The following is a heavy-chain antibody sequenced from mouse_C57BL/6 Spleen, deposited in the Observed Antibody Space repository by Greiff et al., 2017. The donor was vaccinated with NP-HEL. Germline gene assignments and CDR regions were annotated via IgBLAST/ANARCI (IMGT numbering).Heavy chain of an antibody. V-gene: IGHV5-4*03. CDR3: AIASYDGYDY. CDR1: GFTFSSYA. D-gene: IGHD2-3*01. CDR2: ISDGGSYT. J-gene: IGHJ2*01. Sequence: EVMLVESGGGLVKPGGSLKLSCAASGFTFSSYAMSWVRQTPEKRLEWVATISDGGSYTYYPDNVKGRFTISRDNAKNNLYLQMSHLKSEDTAMYYCAIASYDGYDYWGQGTTLTVSS.